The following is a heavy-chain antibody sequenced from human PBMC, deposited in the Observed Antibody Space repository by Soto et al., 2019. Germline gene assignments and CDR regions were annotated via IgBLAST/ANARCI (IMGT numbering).Heavy chain of an antibody. Sequence: QVQLVQSGAEVRQPASSVKVSCKTSGATFSSYAITWVRQAPGQGLEWMGGIVPTVDTSTYAQKFQGRVTXXAXXFMNTGYMELSSLRSDDTAVYYCVRVVAIPGYPDNWGQGTLVTVSS. CDR3: VRVVAIPGYPDN. J-gene: IGHJ4*02. CDR2: IVPTVDTS. D-gene: IGHD5-12*01. V-gene: IGHV1-69*12. CDR1: GATFSSYA.